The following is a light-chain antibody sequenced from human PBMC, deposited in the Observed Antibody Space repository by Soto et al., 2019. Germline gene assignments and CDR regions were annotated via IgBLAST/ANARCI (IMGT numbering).Light chain of an antibody. Sequence: QSALTQPASVSGSPGQSITISCTGTSSDVGAYNYVSWYQQHPGKAPKLMIYDVDTRPSGVSNRFSGSKSGNTASLSISGVQAEDEADYYCSSYTTIGTRVFGTGTKLTVL. CDR3: SSYTTIGTRV. J-gene: IGLJ1*01. CDR1: SSDVGAYNY. V-gene: IGLV2-14*01. CDR2: DVD.